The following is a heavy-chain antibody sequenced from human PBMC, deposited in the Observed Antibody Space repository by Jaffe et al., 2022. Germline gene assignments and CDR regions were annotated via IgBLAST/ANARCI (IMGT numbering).Heavy chain of an antibody. CDR2: ISGSGGST. V-gene: IGHV3-23*01. J-gene: IGHJ4*02. D-gene: IGHD2-15*01. CDR1: GFTFSSYA. CDR3: AKVEDRDRYCSGGSCYSPFDY. Sequence: EVQLLESGGGLVQPGGSLRLSCAASGFTFSSYAMSWVRQAPGKGLEWVSAISGSGGSTYYADSVKGRFTISRDNSKNTLYLQMNSLRAEDTAVYYCAKVEDRDRYCSGGSCYSPFDYWGQGTLVTVSS.